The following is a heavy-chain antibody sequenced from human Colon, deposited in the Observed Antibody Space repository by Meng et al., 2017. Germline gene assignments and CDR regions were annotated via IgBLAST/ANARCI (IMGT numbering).Heavy chain of an antibody. CDR1: GGSISSGDYY. J-gene: IGHJ4*02. V-gene: IGHV4-30-4*01. CDR3: ARDSRWLESYYFDY. D-gene: IGHD6-19*01. Sequence: VQLQASRPGLVQPSQTLSLTCTVSGGSISSGDYYWSWIRQPPGKGLEWIGYIYYSGSTYSNASLKSRVTISIDRSKNQFSLKLSSVTAADTAVYYCARDSRWLESYYFDYWGQGTLVTVSS. CDR2: IYYSGST.